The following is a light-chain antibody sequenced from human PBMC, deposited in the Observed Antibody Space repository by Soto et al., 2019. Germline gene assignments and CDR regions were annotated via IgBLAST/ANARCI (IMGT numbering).Light chain of an antibody. CDR2: GAS. CDR1: QSISNY. CDR3: QQSYSSPYT. Sequence: DIQMTQSPSSLSASVGDRVTITCRASQSISNYLNWYQQKPGKAPNLLIYGASSLQSGVPSRFSGSASGTDFTLTISSLQPEDFATYYCQQSYSSPYTFGPGTKVDIK. V-gene: IGKV1-39*01. J-gene: IGKJ3*01.